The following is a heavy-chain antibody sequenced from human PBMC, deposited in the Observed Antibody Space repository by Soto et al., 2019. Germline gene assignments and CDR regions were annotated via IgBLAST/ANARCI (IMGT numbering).Heavy chain of an antibody. CDR2: ISGSGGRI. CDR3: AKGGTYSANFQH. J-gene: IGHJ1*01. Sequence: GGSLRLSCAASGFTFSNFAMNWVRQAPGKRLEWVSGISGSGGRIYYTDSVKGRFTISRDNSKNTLFLQMDSLRGEDTAIYYCAKGGTYSANFQHWGQGTLVTVSS. CDR1: GFTFSNFA. V-gene: IGHV3-23*01. D-gene: IGHD2-21*01.